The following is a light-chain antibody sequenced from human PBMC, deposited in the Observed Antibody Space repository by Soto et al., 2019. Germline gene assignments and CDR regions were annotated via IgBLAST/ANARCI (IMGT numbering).Light chain of an antibody. CDR1: SSDVGGYNY. CDR2: EVS. V-gene: IGLV2-14*01. CDR3: QSYDSSLSGVV. J-gene: IGLJ2*01. Sequence: QSALTQPASVSGSPGQSITISCTGTSSDVGGYNYVSWYQQHPGKAPKLILYEVSNRPSGVPDRFSGSKSGTSASLAITGLQAEDEADYYCQSYDSSLSGVVFGGGTKLTVL.